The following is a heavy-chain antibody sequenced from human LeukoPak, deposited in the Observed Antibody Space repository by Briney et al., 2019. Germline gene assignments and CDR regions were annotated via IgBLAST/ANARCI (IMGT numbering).Heavy chain of an antibody. Sequence: GGSLRLSCAASGFTFSSYEMNWVRQAPGKGLEWVSLISWDGGSTYYADSVKGRFTISRDNSKNSLYLQMNSLRAEDTALYYCAKGNYGDYYYYYMDVWGKGTTVTVSS. V-gene: IGHV3-43D*03. J-gene: IGHJ6*03. CDR3: AKGNYGDYYYYYMDV. CDR2: ISWDGGST. CDR1: GFTFSSYE. D-gene: IGHD4-17*01.